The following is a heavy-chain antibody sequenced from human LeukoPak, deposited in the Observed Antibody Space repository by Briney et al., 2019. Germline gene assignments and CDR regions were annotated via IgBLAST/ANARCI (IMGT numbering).Heavy chain of an antibody. V-gene: IGHV3-15*01. CDR2: IKSKTDGGTT. CDR1: GFTFSNAW. D-gene: IGHD1-26*01. J-gene: IGHJ4*02. Sequence: GGSLRLSCAASGFTFSNAWMSWVRQAPGKGLKWVGRIKSKTDGGTTDYAAPVKGRLTISRDDSKNTLYLQMNSLKTEDTAVYYCTTDSESGSYNFDYWGQGTLVTVSS. CDR3: TTDSESGSYNFDY.